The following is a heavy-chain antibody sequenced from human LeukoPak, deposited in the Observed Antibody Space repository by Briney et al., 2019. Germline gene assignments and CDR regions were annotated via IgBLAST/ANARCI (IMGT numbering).Heavy chain of an antibody. CDR1: GGSFSGYY. J-gene: IGHJ4*02. D-gene: IGHD2-8*01. CDR2: INHSGST. V-gene: IGHV4-34*01. Sequence: PSETLSLTCAVYGGSFSGYYWSWIRQPPGKGLEWIGEINHSGSTNYNPSLKSRVTISVDTSKNQFSLKLSSVTAADTAVCYCARGPEGYCTNGVCYREPRGPGFDYWGQGTLVTVSS. CDR3: ARGPEGYCTNGVCYREPRGPGFDY.